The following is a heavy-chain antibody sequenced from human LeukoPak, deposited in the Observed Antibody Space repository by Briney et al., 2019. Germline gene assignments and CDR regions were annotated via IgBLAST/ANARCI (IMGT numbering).Heavy chain of an antibody. V-gene: IGHV3-23*01. Sequence: GGSLRLSCAASGFTFGDYAMSWVRQAPGKGLEWASAIDSVKGRFTISRDNSKNTLYLQMKSLRAGDTALYYCVGGYQLLLFDDWGQGTLVTVSS. CDR2: I. D-gene: IGHD2-2*01. CDR3: VGGYQLLLFDD. CDR1: GFTFGDYA. J-gene: IGHJ4*02.